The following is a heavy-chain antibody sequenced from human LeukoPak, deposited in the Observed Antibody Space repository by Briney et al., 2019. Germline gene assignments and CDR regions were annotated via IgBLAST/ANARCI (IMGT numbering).Heavy chain of an antibody. Sequence: SETLSLTCTVSGGSISSNSHYWSWIRQPAGKGLEWIGRIYNSENTNYNPSLKSRVTISVDTSKNQFSLKLSSVTAADTAVYYCARAWGRDFNYWGQGTLVTVSS. CDR2: IYNSENT. CDR1: GGSISSNSHY. CDR3: ARAWGRDFNY. D-gene: IGHD7-27*01. J-gene: IGHJ4*02. V-gene: IGHV4-61*02.